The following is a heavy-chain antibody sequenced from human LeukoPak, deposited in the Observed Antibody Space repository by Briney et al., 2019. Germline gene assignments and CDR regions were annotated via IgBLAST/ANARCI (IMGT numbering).Heavy chain of an antibody. CDR1: GYTFTNYG. D-gene: IGHD3-10*01. J-gene: IGHJ4*02. V-gene: IGHV1-18*01. CDR3: ARRGSGSYVLDY. Sequence: ASVKVSCKASGYTFTNYGLSWVRQAPGQGLEWMGWISGYNGDTNYAQKFQARVTMTTDSSASTVYLELRSLRSDDTAVYYCARRGSGSYVLDYWGQGTLVTVSS. CDR2: ISGYNGDT.